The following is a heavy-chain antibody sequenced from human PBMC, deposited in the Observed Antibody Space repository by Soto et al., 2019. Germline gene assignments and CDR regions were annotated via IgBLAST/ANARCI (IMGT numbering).Heavy chain of an antibody. CDR3: AREALGYDGLDI. J-gene: IGHJ3*02. CDR1: GFTFSSYW. V-gene: IGHV3-74*01. Sequence: EVQLVESGGGLVQPGGSLRLSCAASGFTFSSYWMHWVRQVPGKGLVWVSRIKSDGSSTIYAESVKGRFTISRDNAKNTLYLQMISLRAEDTAAYFCAREALGYDGLDIWGQGTMVTVSS. CDR2: IKSDGSST. D-gene: IGHD6-13*01.